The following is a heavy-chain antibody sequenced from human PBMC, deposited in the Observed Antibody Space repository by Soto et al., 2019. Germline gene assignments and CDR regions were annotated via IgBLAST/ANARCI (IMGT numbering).Heavy chain of an antibody. CDR3: ARDGLGDGYNYGGYFDY. CDR1: GFTFSSYG. Sequence: QVQLVESGGGVVQPGRSLRLSCAASGFTFSSYGMHWVRQAPGKGLEWVAVIWYDGSNKYYADSVKGRFTISRDNSKNTLYLQMNGLRAEDTAVYYCARDGLGDGYNYGGYFDYWGQGTLVTVSS. V-gene: IGHV3-33*01. CDR2: IWYDGSNK. D-gene: IGHD5-12*01. J-gene: IGHJ4*02.